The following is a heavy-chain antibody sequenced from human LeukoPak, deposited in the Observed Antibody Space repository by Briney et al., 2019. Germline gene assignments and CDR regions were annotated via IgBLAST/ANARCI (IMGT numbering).Heavy chain of an antibody. CDR3: ARARGYCSGGSCPSYWLYYYYGMDG. CDR1: GGSFSGYY. CDR2: INHSGST. J-gene: IGHJ6*04. V-gene: IGHV4-34*01. D-gene: IGHD2-15*01. Sequence: SETLSLTCAVYGGSFSGYYWSWIRQPPGKGLEWIGEINHSGSTNYKPSLKSRVTISVDTSKNQFSLKLSSVTVADTAVYYCARARGYCSGGSCPSYWLYYYYGMDGWGKGTTVTVSS.